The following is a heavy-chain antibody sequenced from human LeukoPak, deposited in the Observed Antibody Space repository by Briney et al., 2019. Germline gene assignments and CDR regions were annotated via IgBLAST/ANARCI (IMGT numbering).Heavy chain of an antibody. CDR3: AREYISGIVGATNFDY. D-gene: IGHD1-26*01. CDR1: GFTFSSYG. V-gene: IGHV3-30*02. CDR2: IRYDGSNK. Sequence: GGSLRLSCAASGFTFSSYGMHWVRQAPGKGLEWVAFIRYDGSNKYYADSVKGRFTISRDNSKNTLYLQMNSLRAEDTAVYYCAREYISGIVGATNFDYWGQGALVTVSS. J-gene: IGHJ4*02.